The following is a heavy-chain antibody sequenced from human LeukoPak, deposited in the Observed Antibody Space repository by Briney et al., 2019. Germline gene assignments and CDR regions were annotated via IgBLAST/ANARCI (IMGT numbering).Heavy chain of an antibody. CDR1: GYTFTDYY. V-gene: IGHV1-2*02. CDR2: INPNSGGT. D-gene: IGHD1-26*01. CDR3: ARASGSYWWFDS. Sequence: ASVKVSCKASGYTFTDYYMHWVRQAPGQGLEWMGWINPNSGGTNSAQKFQGRVTMTRDTSISTVYMELSRLRSDDTAVYYCARASGSYWWFDSWGQGTLVTVSS. J-gene: IGHJ5*01.